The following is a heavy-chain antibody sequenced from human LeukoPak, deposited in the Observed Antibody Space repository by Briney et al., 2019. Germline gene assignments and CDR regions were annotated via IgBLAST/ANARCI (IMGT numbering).Heavy chain of an antibody. D-gene: IGHD4-17*01. J-gene: IGHJ6*03. CDR1: GFTFSGSA. V-gene: IGHV3-73*01. Sequence: PGGSLRLSCAASGFTFSGSAMHWVRQASGKGLEWVGRIRSKANSYATAYAASVKGRLTISRDDSKNTAYLQMNSLKTEDTAVYYCTRLADEFRATVTKEPGFALLMDVWGKGTTVTVSS. CDR2: IRSKANSYAT. CDR3: TRLADEFRATVTKEPGFALLMDV.